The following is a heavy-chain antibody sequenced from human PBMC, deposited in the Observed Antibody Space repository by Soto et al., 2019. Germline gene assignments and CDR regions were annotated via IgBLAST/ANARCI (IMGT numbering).Heavy chain of an antibody. CDR1: GYTFTGYY. J-gene: IGHJ6*02. CDR2: INPNSGGT. D-gene: IGHD6-13*01. V-gene: IGHV1-2*02. CDR3: ARDSLGRISSWYYYYYYGMDV. Sequence: ASVKVSCKASGYTFTGYYMHWVRQAPGQGLEWMGWINPNSGGTNYAQKFQGRVTMTRDTSISTAYMELSRLRSDDTAVYYCARDSLGRISSWYYYYYYGMDVWGQGTTVTVSS.